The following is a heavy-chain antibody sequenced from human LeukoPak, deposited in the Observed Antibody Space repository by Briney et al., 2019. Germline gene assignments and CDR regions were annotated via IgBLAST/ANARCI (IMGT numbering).Heavy chain of an antibody. CDR3: TRDRGAYNLYDY. V-gene: IGHV3-49*01. CDR1: GFTFGDYA. D-gene: IGHD1-1*01. J-gene: IGHJ4*02. CDR2: IRSKAYGETA. Sequence: HPGGSLRLSCTASGFTFGDYAMSWIRQAPGKGLEWVGFIRSKAYGETADYAASVKGRFTISRDGSKAIAYLQMNSLKTEDTAVYHCTRDRGAYNLYDYWGQGTLVTVSS.